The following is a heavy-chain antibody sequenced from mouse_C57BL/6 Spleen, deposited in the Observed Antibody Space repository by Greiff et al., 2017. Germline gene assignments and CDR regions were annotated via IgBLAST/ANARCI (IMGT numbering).Heavy chain of an antibody. CDR2: INPNNGGT. J-gene: IGHJ1*03. D-gene: IGHD1-1*01. V-gene: IGHV1-18*01. CDR1: GYTFTDYN. CDR3: ATSDYYYGSSYNWYFDV. Sequence: VQLKQSGPELVKPGASVKIPCKASGYTFTDYNMDWVKQSHGKSLEWIGDINPNNGGTIYNQKFKGKATLTVDKSSSTAYMELRSLTSEDTAVYYCATSDYYYGSSYNWYFDVWGTGTTVTVSS.